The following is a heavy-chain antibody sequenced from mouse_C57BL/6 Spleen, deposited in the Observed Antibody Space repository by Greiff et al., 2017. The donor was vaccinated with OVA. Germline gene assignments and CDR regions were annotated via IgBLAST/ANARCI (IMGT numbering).Heavy chain of an antibody. V-gene: IGHV1-47*01. D-gene: IGHD1-1*01. Sequence: QVQLKQSGAELVKPGASVKMSCKASGYTFTTYPIEWMKQNHGKSLEWIGNFHPYNDDTKYNEKFKGKATLTVEQSYSTVYLELSRLTSDDSAVYYCARGYYYYGSSYYFDYWGQGTTLTVSS. CDR2: FHPYNDDT. J-gene: IGHJ2*01. CDR3: ARGYYYYGSSYYFDY. CDR1: GYTFTTYP.